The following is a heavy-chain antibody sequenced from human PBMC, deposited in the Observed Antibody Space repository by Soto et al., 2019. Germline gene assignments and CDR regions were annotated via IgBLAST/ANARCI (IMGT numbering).Heavy chain of an antibody. J-gene: IGHJ4*02. CDR1: GFTFSSYA. CDR2: ISGSGGST. Sequence: GGSLRLSCAASGFTFSSYATSWVRQAPGKGLEWVSGISGSGGSTYYADSVKGRFTISRDNSKNTLYLQMNSLRAEDTAVYYCAKVYCGRATAGPFDYWGQGTLVTVSS. CDR3: AKVYCGRATAGPFDY. D-gene: IGHD6-13*01. V-gene: IGHV3-23*01.